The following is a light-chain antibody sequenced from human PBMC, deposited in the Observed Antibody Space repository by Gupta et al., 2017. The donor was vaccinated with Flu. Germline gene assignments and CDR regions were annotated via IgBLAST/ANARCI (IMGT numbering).Light chain of an antibody. Sequence: DIQMTQSPSSVSASVGDRVTITCRASQGISSCLAWYQQKPGKAPKLLIYAASRLQSGVPSRFSGSGSGTDFTLTSSSRQPEDFATYYWQQANSFQTFGGGTKVEIK. CDR1: QGISSC. CDR2: AAS. V-gene: IGKV1D-12*01. J-gene: IGKJ4*01. CDR3: QQANSFQT.